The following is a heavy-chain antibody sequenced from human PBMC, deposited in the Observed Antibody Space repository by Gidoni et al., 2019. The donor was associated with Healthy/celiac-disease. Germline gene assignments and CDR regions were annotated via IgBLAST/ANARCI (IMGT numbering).Heavy chain of an antibody. CDR2: ISSSGSTI. CDR3: ARSSWSVYYYYYMDV. J-gene: IGHJ6*03. V-gene: IGHV3-11*01. Sequence: QVQLVESGGGLVKPGGSRRPSCVASGFTSSDYYMSWIRQAPGKGLEWVSYISSSGSTICYADSVEGRFTISGDNAKNSLYLQMNSLRAEDTAVYYCARSSWSVYYYYYMDVWGKGTTVTVSS. CDR1: GFTSSDYY. D-gene: IGHD6-13*01.